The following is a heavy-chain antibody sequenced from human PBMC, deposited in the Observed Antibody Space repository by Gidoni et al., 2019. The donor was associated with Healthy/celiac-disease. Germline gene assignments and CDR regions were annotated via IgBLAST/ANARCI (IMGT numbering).Heavy chain of an antibody. V-gene: IGHV2-26*01. D-gene: IGHD4-17*01. CDR1: GFSLSNARMG. CDR2: IFSNDEK. J-gene: IGHJ4*02. Sequence: QVTLKESGPVLVKPTETLTLTCTVSGFSLSNARMGVSWIRQPPGKALEWLAHIFSNDEKSYSTSLKSRLTISKDTSKSQVVLTMTNMDPVDTATYYCARARGTTVVTLTYFDYWGQGTLVTVSS. CDR3: ARARGTTVVTLTYFDY.